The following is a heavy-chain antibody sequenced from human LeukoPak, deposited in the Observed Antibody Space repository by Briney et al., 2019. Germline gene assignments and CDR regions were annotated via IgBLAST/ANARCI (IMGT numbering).Heavy chain of an antibody. D-gene: IGHD2-2*01. Sequence: GGSLRLSCAASGFTFSDYYMRWLRQAPGKGLEWVSYISSNGSTIYYADSVKGRFTISRDNAKNSLYLQMNSLRAEDTAVYYCARRNVVVPAAATGGYYYYYGMDVWGQGTTVTVSS. CDR2: ISSNGSTI. CDR1: GFTFSDYY. V-gene: IGHV3-11*04. CDR3: ARRNVVVPAAATGGYYYYYGMDV. J-gene: IGHJ6*02.